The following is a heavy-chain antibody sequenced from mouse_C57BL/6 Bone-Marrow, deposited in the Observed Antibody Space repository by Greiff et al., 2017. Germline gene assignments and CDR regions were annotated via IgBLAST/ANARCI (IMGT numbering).Heavy chain of an antibody. J-gene: IGHJ1*03. D-gene: IGHD1-1*01. CDR1: GFTFTDYY. CDR3: ARWPDCYGSSYWYFDV. V-gene: IGHV7-3*01. CDR2: IRNKANGYTT. Sequence: EVKVIESGGGLVQPGGSLSLSCAASGFTFTDYYMSWVRQPPGTALEWLGFIRNKANGYTTAYSASVKGRFTISSDNSQSILYLQMNALRAEDSATYYGARWPDCYGSSYWYFDVWGTGTTVTVSS.